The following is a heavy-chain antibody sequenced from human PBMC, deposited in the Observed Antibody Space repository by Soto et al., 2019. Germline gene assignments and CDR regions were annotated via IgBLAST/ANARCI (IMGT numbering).Heavy chain of an antibody. CDR2: IFHSGSS. D-gene: IGHD6-19*01. CDR3: ARGKGKIAVAGPDACDI. CDR1: GGXXXXXX. V-gene: IGHV4-34*01. Sequence: QVQLQQWGAGLLKPSETLSLTCAVYGGXXXXXXXXXXXXXXXXXXXXXGEIFHSGSSNYNPSLKSRVTMSVDTSKNQCSLKLSSVTAADRAVYYCARGKGKIAVAGPDACDIWGQGTMVTVSS. J-gene: IGHJ3*02.